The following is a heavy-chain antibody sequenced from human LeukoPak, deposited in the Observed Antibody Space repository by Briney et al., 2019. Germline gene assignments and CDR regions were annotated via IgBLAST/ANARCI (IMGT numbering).Heavy chain of an antibody. J-gene: IGHJ4*02. Sequence: GGSLRLSCAAPGFTFNNYWMHWVRQAPGKGLVWVSRIDRDGSSTSYADSVKGRFTVPRDNAKNTVYLQMNSLRAEDTAVYYCARITYYSDSSSYYHFDCWGQGTLVTVSS. D-gene: IGHD3-22*01. CDR1: GFTFNNYW. V-gene: IGHV3-74*01. CDR3: ARITYYSDSSSYYHFDC. CDR2: IDRDGSST.